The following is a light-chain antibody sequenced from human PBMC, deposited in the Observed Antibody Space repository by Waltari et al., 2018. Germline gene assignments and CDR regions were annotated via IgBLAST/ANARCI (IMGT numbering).Light chain of an antibody. CDR2: GAS. V-gene: IGKV3-20*01. CDR1: QSTSTY. J-gene: IGKJ2*01. CDR3: QQYGSSPT. Sequence: EIVLTQSPGTLSLSPGERAKLSCRASQSTSTYLAWYQQKPGQAPRLLIYGASSRATGIPDRFSGSGSGTDFTLTISRVEPEDFALYYCQQYGSSPTFGQGTKLEI.